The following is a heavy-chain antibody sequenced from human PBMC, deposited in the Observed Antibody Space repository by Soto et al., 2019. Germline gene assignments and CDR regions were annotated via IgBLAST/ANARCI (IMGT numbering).Heavy chain of an antibody. CDR3: ARGYGSGSYIFDY. CDR1: GFTFSSYA. J-gene: IGHJ4*02. Sequence: QVQLVESGGGVVQPGRSLRLSCAASGFTFSSYAMHWVRQAPGKGLEWVAVISYDGSNKYYADSVKGRFTISRDNSKNTLYRQMNSLRAEDTAVYYCARGYGSGSYIFDYWGQGTLVTVSS. CDR2: ISYDGSNK. D-gene: IGHD3-10*01. V-gene: IGHV3-30-3*01.